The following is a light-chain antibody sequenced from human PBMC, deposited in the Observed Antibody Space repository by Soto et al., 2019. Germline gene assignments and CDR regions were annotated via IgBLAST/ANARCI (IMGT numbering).Light chain of an antibody. CDR1: QSATNSF. Sequence: EIVLAQSPGTLSLSPGERATLSCRASQSATNSFLAWYQQKPGQAPRLLIYGASRRATGIPDRFTGSGSGTDFTLTISRLEPEDFAVYYCQQYVSSPWAFGQGTKVEI. J-gene: IGKJ1*01. CDR2: GAS. V-gene: IGKV3-20*01. CDR3: QQYVSSPWA.